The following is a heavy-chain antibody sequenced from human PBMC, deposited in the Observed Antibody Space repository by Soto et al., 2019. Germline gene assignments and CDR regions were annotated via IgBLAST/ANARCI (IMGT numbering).Heavy chain of an antibody. CDR2: IWYDGSNK. Sequence: GGSLRLSSAASGFTFSSYGMHWVRQAPGKGLEWVAVIWYDGSNKYYADSVKGRFTISRDNSKNTLYLQMNSLGAEDTAVYYCARDLSIAALGAYYYGMDVWGQGTTVTVSS. J-gene: IGHJ6*02. CDR1: GFTFSSYG. V-gene: IGHV3-33*01. CDR3: ARDLSIAALGAYYYGMDV. D-gene: IGHD6-6*01.